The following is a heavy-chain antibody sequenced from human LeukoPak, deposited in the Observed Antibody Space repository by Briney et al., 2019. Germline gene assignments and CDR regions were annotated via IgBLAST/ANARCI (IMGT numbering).Heavy chain of an antibody. J-gene: IGHJ5*02. CDR2: IYYSGST. D-gene: IGHD3-3*01. CDR1: DGSISSYY. CDR3: ARVNDFWSGYFSGWFDP. Sequence: SETLSLTCTVSDGSISSYYWSWIRQPPGKGLEWIGYIYYSGSTNYNPSLKSRVTISVDTSKNQFSLKLSSVTAADTAVYYCARVNDFWSGYFSGWFDPWGPGTLVTVSS. V-gene: IGHV4-59*01.